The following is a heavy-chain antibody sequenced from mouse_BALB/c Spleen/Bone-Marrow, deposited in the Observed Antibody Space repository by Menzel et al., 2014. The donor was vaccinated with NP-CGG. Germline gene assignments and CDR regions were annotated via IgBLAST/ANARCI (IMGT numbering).Heavy chain of an antibody. CDR2: ISCYNGAT. Sequence: LVKTGASVKISCKASGYSFTGYYMHWVKQCHGKSLEWIGYISCYNGATSYNQKFKGKATFTVDTSSSTTYMQFNSLTSEDSEVYYSARGDYGDWYFDVWGAGTTVTVSS. V-gene: IGHV1S34*01. CDR3: ARGDYGDWYFDV. D-gene: IGHD1-1*01. J-gene: IGHJ1*01. CDR1: GYSFTGYY.